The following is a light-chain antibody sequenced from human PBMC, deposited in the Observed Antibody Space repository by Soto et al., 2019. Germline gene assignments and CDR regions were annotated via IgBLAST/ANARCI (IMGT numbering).Light chain of an antibody. V-gene: IGLV4-69*01. CDR1: SGHSNYA. CDR2: LNSDGSH. J-gene: IGLJ2*01. Sequence: QSVLTQSPSASASLGASVKLTCTLSSGHSNYAIAWHQQQPEKGPRYLMKLNSDGSHSKGDGIPDRFSGSSSGAERYLTISSLQSEDEAAYYCQTWGTGIVVFGGGTQLTVL. CDR3: QTWGTGIVV.